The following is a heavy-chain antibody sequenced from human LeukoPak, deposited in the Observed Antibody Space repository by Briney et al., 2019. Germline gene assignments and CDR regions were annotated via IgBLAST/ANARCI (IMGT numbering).Heavy chain of an antibody. D-gene: IGHD6-13*01. J-gene: IGHJ4*02. V-gene: IGHV3-30-3*01. CDR1: GFTFSSYA. CDR2: ISYDGSVR. CDR3: ARGWGIIGAPGTPLDY. Sequence: GGSLRLSCAASGFTFSSYAMHWVRQAPGKGLEWVAVISYDGSVRYYADSVKGQFTISRDNSKNTLYLQMNGLRPEDTAVYYCARGWGIIGAPGTPLDYWGQGTLVTVSS.